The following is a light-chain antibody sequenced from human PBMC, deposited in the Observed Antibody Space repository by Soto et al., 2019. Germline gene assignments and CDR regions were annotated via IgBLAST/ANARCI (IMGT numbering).Light chain of an antibody. CDR1: QSVSSNY. V-gene: IGKV3-20*01. Sequence: EIVLTQSPATLCLSPGERATLSCRASQSVSSNYLAWYQQKPGQAPRLLIYGASIRAAGIPDRFSGSGSGTDFTLTISRLEPEDFAVYYCQQYGSSPLTFGGGTKVDI. CDR3: QQYGSSPLT. CDR2: GAS. J-gene: IGKJ4*01.